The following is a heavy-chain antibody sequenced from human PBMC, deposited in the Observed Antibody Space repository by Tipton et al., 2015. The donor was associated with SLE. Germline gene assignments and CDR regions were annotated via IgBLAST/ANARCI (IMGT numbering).Heavy chain of an antibody. V-gene: IGHV3-49*03. CDR1: GFTFSDYY. D-gene: IGHD3-10*01. CDR3: TRVWEGIRGYYFDY. Sequence: RSLRLSCAASGFTFSDYYMSWIRQAPGKGLEWVGFIRSKAYGGTTEYAASVKGRFTISRDDSKSIAYLQMNSLKTEDTAVYYCTRVWEGIRGYYFDYWGQGTLVTVSS. CDR2: IRSKAYGGTT. J-gene: IGHJ4*02.